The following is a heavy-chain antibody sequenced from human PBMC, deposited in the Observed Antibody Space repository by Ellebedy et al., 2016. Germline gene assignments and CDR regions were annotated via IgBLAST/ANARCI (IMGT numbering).Heavy chain of an antibody. V-gene: IGHV1-24*01. D-gene: IGHD3-22*01. CDR3: AALRQDSFDTDYFPEDFRH. CDR1: GYTLTELS. CDR2: FDPEDGET. Sequence: ASVKVSCKVSGYTLTELSIHWVRQAPGKGLEWMGGFDPEDGETIYAQKFQGRVTLTDDTSTDTAYMEVKSLRFEDTAVYYWAALRQDSFDTDYFPEDFRHWGQGTLVTVPS. J-gene: IGHJ1*01.